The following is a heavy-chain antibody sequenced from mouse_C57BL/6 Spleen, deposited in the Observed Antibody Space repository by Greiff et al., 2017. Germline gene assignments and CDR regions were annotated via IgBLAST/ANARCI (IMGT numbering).Heavy chain of an antibody. J-gene: IGHJ3*01. D-gene: IGHD3-2*02. CDR1: GYTFTDYY. V-gene: IGHV1-26*01. CDR3: STAQASAWFAC. CDR2: INPNNGGT. Sequence: EVQLQQSGPELVKPGASVKISCKASGYTFTDYYMNWVKQSHGKSLEWIGDINPNNGGTSYNQKFKGKATLTVDQSSSTAYMELRSLTSEDSAVYYCSTAQASAWFACWGQGTLVTVSA.